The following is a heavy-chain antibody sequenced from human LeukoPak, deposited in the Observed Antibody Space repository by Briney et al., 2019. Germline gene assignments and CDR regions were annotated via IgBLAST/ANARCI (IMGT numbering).Heavy chain of an antibody. CDR1: GGSISSYY. Sequence: SETLSLTRTVSGGSISSYYWSWIRQPPGKGLEWIGYIYDSGSTNYNPSLKSRVTISVDTSKNQFSLKLSSVTAADTAVYYCARSDYYTAPDFYYYGMDVWGQGTTVTVSS. V-gene: IGHV4-59*01. J-gene: IGHJ6*02. CDR3: ARSDYYTAPDFYYYGMDV. D-gene: IGHD3-22*01. CDR2: IYDSGST.